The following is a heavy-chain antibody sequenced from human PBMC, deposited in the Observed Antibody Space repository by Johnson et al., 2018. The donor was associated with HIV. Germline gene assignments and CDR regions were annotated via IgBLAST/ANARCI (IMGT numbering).Heavy chain of an antibody. CDR1: GVTVSSNY. CDR2: IFSGGST. J-gene: IGHJ3*02. Sequence: VQLVESGGGVVQPGGSLRLSCAASGVTVSSNYMTWVRQAPGKGLEWVSVIFSGGSTYSADSVKGRFTISSDSSKNSLYLQMNSLRAEDTAVYYCARDHDPIAAAQGAFDIWGQGTMVTVSS. V-gene: IGHV3-66*01. D-gene: IGHD6-13*01. CDR3: ARDHDPIAAAQGAFDI.